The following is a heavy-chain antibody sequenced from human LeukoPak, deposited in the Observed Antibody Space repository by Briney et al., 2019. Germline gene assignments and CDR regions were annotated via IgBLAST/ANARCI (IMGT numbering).Heavy chain of an antibody. V-gene: IGHV5-51*01. CDR3: ARSGYSGYDSFDY. CDR1: GYSLTSYW. CDR2: IYPGDSDT. Sequence: PGESLKISCKGSGYSLTSYWIGWVRQMPGKGLEWMGIIYPGDSDTKYSPSFQGQVTISADKSISTAYLQWSSLKASDTAMYYCARSGYSGYDSFDYWGQGTLVTVSS. J-gene: IGHJ4*02. D-gene: IGHD5-12*01.